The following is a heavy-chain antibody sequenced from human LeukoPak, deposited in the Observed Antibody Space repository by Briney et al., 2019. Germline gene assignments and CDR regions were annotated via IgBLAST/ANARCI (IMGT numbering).Heavy chain of an antibody. CDR2: INPNIGDT. J-gene: IGHJ4*02. CDR1: GYTFTGYY. V-gene: IGHV1-2*02. CDR3: ARDSRTRLDPLDY. Sequence: GASVKVSCKASGYTFTGYYMHWVRQAPGQGLEWMGWINPNIGDTNYAQKFQGRVTMTRDTPISTAYMELSRLRSDDTAVYYYARDSRTRLDPLDYWGQGTLVTVSS. D-gene: IGHD2/OR15-2a*01.